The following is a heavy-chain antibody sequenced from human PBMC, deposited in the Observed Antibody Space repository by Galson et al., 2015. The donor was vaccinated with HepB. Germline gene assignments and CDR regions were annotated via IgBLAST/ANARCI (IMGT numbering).Heavy chain of an antibody. D-gene: IGHD3-10*01. V-gene: IGHV7-4-1*02. CDR1: GYTFTTYD. CDR2: INTNTGDS. J-gene: IGHJ4*02. CDR3: ATNYYGSGTYYSLSDY. Sequence: SVKVSCKASGYTFTTYDMNWVRQAPGQGLEWMGWINTNTGDSMYAQGFTGRFAFSLDTSVNTAYLQITSLKAEDTAVYYCATNYYGSGTYYSLSDYWGQGTLVTVSS.